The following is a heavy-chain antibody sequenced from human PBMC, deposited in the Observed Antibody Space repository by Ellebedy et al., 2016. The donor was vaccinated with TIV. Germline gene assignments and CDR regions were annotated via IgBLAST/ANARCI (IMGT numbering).Heavy chain of an antibody. V-gene: IGHV1-46*01. J-gene: IGHJ5*02. D-gene: IGHD3-16*01. Sequence: AASVKVSCKTSGYDFSTYDVHWVRQAQGHGLEWMGVLNPRNGQTSLAQRFQGRVTMAFDTSTVTVYVELNSLTADDTAFYFCAREDYSSFWGSFTPTNWFDPWGQGTLVTVSS. CDR1: GYDFSTYD. CDR3: AREDYSSFWGSFTPTNWFDP. CDR2: LNPRNGQT.